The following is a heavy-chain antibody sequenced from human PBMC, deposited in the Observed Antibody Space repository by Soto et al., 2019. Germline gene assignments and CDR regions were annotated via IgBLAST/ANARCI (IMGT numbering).Heavy chain of an antibody. CDR3: ARPDEEEYQLLSVY. Sequence: EVQLVESGGGLVKPGGSLRLSCAASGFTFSSYSMNWVRQAPGKGLEWVSSISSSSSYIYYADSVKGRFTISRDNAKNSLYLQMNSLRAEDTAVYYCARPDEEEYQLLSVYWGQGTLVTVSS. J-gene: IGHJ4*02. CDR2: ISSSSSYI. D-gene: IGHD2-2*01. CDR1: GFTFSSYS. V-gene: IGHV3-21*01.